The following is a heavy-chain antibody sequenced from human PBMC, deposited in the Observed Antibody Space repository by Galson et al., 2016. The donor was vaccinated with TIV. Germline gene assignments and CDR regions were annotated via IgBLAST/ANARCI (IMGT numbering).Heavy chain of an antibody. V-gene: IGHV3-23*01. D-gene: IGHD5-12*01. J-gene: IGHJ4*02. CDR3: AKDRGSYEAFDY. CDR2: ISAGATNK. CDR1: GFRFYEFE. Sequence: SLRLSCAATGFRFYEFEMSWVRQAPGKGLEWVSAISAGATNKYYADSVKGRFTVSRDNSDNTLFLHMDRLKVEDTAMYYCAKDRGSYEAFDYWGQGVLVTLSS.